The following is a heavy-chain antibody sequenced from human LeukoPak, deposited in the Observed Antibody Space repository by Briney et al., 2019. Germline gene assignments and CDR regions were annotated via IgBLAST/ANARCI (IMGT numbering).Heavy chain of an antibody. D-gene: IGHD2-8*01. V-gene: IGHV4-31*11. CDR1: GGSISSGGYY. CDR3: ARVCTNDVCYRGSTIDY. J-gene: IGHJ4*02. CDR2: IYYSGST. Sequence: SQTLSLTCAVSGGSISSGGYYWSWIRQHPGKGLEWIGYIYYSGSTYYNPSLKSRVTISVDTSKNQFSLKLSSVTAADTAVYYCARVCTNDVCYRGSTIDYWGQGTLVTVSS.